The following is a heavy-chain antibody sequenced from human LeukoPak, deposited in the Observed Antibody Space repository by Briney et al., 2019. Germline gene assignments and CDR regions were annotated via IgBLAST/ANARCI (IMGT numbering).Heavy chain of an antibody. CDR2: ISLSSGDT. J-gene: IGHJ4*02. CDR1: GYTFTAYY. Sequence: GASVKVSCKASGYTFTAYYMHWMRQAPGQGLEWMGWISLSSGDTNYAHQFQGRVTMTRDTSISTAYMELSGLTSDDTAVYYCASVTYSAYDNFDSWGQGTLVTVSS. V-gene: IGHV1-2*07. CDR3: ASVTYSAYDNFDS. D-gene: IGHD5-12*01.